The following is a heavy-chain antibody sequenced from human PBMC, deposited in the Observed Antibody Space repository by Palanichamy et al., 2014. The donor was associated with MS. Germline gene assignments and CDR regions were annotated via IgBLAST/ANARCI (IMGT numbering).Heavy chain of an antibody. V-gene: IGHV4-39*01. J-gene: IGHJ4*02. CDR3: ASRRRIYGDYSD. Sequence: QLQLQESGPGLVKPSETLSLTCTVSGGSISSSSYYWGLDPPAPREGAGVDWDFLLYWEHLLQPVPQESSHHIRGHVPRTSSPSKLSSVTAADTAVYYCASRRRIYGDYSDWGQGTLVTVSS. CDR1: GGSISSSSYY. CDR2: LLYWEH. D-gene: IGHD4-17*01.